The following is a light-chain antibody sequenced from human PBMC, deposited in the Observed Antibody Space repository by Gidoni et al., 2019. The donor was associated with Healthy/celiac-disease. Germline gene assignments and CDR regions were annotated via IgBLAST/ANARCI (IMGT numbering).Light chain of an antibody. V-gene: IGKV4-1*01. Sequence: DIVLTQSPDSLAVSLGERATINCKSSQRVLYSSNNKNYLAWYQQKPGQPPKLRIYGASTRESGVPDRFSGSGSGTDFTLTISSLQAEDVAVYYCQQYYSTPPTFGQGTKLEIK. CDR3: QQYYSTPPT. CDR2: GAS. CDR1: QRVLYSSNNKNY. J-gene: IGKJ2*01.